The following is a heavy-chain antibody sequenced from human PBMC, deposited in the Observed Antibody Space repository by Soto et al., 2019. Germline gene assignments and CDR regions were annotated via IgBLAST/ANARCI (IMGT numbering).Heavy chain of an antibody. CDR2: ISWNSSSR. D-gene: IGHD2-2*01. Sequence: GGSLRLSCAASGFTFHDYAMHRVRQAPGKGLEWVSGISWNSSSRGYADSVKGRFTISRDNAKNSLYLQLNSLRAEDTAVYYCVRGPYGQLGERFDRWGQGTLVTVSS. V-gene: IGHV3-9*01. CDR3: VRGPYGQLGERFDR. CDR1: GFTFHDYA. J-gene: IGHJ5*02.